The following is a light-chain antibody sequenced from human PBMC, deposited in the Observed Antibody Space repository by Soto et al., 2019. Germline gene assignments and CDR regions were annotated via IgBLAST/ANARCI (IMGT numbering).Light chain of an antibody. CDR2: EVT. V-gene: IGLV2-14*01. CDR1: SGDIGSYNR. CDR3: SSYTNINTRACV. Sequence: QSVLTQPASVSGSPGQSITMSCTGTSGDIGSYNRVSWYQQHPGKAPKLIIYEVTDRPSGVSNRFSGSKSGNTASLTISGLQAEDEAEYYCSSYTNINTRACVFGTGTKSPS. J-gene: IGLJ1*01.